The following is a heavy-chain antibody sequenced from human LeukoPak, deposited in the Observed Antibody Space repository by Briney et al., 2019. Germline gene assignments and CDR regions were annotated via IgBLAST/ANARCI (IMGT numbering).Heavy chain of an antibody. CDR1: GYTFTGYY. Sequence: VASVKVSCKASGYTFTGYYMHWVRQAPGQGLEWMGWINPNSGGTNYAQKFQGRVTTTRDTSISTAYMELSRLRSDDTAVYYCARSSGWTTEVDYWGQGTLVTVSS. D-gene: IGHD6-19*01. V-gene: IGHV1-2*02. CDR2: INPNSGGT. CDR3: ARSSGWTTEVDY. J-gene: IGHJ4*02.